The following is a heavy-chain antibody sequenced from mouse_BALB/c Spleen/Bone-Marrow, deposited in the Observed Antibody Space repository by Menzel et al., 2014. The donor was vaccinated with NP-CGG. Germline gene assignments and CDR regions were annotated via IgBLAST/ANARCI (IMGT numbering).Heavy chain of an antibody. CDR1: GFNIKDTY. V-gene: IGHV14-3*02. CDR2: IDPANGNT. CDR3: ATMITDWYFDV. D-gene: IGHD2-4*01. J-gene: IGHJ1*01. Sequence: VQLQQSGAELVKPGASVKLSCTASGFNIKDTYMHWVKQRPEQGLEWIGRIDPANGNTKYDPKFQGKATITADTSSNTAYQQLSSLTSEDTAVYYCATMITDWYFDVWGAGTTVTVSS.